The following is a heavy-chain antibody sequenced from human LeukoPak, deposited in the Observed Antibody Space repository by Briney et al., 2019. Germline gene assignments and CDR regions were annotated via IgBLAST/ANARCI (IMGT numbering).Heavy chain of an antibody. CDR2: INPNSGDT. Sequence: GASVKVSCKASGYTFTGSYINWVRQAPGQGLERMGRINPNSGDTNVAQKFQGRVTLTRDTSISTSYMELNSLRSDDTAVYFCAKVREVGTNIEVVVVDISGAFDMWGQGTKVTVSS. V-gene: IGHV1-2*06. CDR3: AKVREVGTNIEVVVVDISGAFDM. J-gene: IGHJ3*02. D-gene: IGHD2-15*01. CDR1: GYTFTGSY.